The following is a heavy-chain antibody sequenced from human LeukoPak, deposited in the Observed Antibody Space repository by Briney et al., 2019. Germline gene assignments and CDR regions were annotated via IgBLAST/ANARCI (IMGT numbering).Heavy chain of an antibody. CDR3: AKDPTPMIADIDY. V-gene: IGHV3-23*01. D-gene: IGHD3-22*01. Sequence: PGGSLRLSCAASGFTFSSYAMNWVRQAPGKGLEWVSGISGNGGSTYYADSVKGRFTISRDNSKNTLYLQMNSLRAEDTAVYYCAKDPTPMIADIDYWGQGTLVTVSS. CDR2: ISGNGGST. J-gene: IGHJ4*02. CDR1: GFTFSSYA.